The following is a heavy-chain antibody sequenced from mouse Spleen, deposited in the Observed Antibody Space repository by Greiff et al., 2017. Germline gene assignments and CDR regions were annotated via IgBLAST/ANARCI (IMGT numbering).Heavy chain of an antibody. J-gene: IGHJ1*01. V-gene: IGHV5-12*02. CDR3: ASQTGDWYFDV. D-gene: IGHD4-1*01. CDR1: GFTFSDYY. CDR2: ISNGGGST. Sequence: EVQLVESGGGLVQPGGSLKLSCATSGFTFSDYYMYWVRQTPEKRLEWVAYISNGGGSTYYPDTVKGRFTISRDNAKNTLYLQMSRLKSEDTAMYYCASQTGDWYFDVWGAGTTVTVSS.